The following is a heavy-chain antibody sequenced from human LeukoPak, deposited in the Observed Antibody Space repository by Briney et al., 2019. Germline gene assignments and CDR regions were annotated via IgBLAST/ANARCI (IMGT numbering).Heavy chain of an antibody. D-gene: IGHD6-19*01. CDR2: INPNSGGT. CDR1: GYTFTGYY. J-gene: IGHJ4*02. V-gene: IGHV1-2*06. CDR3: VRAAYSSGSYYFDY. Sequence: ASVKVSCRASGYTFTGYYMHWVRQAPGQGLEWMGRINPNSGGTNYAQKFQGRVTVTRDTSISTAYMELSRLRSDDTAVYYSVRAAYSSGSYYFDYWGQGTLVTVSS.